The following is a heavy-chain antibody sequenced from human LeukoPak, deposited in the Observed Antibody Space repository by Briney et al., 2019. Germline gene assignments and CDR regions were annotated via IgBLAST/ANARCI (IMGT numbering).Heavy chain of an antibody. CDR2: IWYDGSNK. Sequence: HSGRSLKLSCAASGFTFSSYGMHWVRQAPGKGLKWVAVIWYDGSNKYYADSVKGRFTISRDNSKNTLYLQMNSLRAEDTAVYYCARGRGTSGSYFDYWGQGTLVTVSS. V-gene: IGHV3-33*01. J-gene: IGHJ4*02. CDR3: ARGRGTSGSYFDY. CDR1: GFTFSSYG. D-gene: IGHD1-26*01.